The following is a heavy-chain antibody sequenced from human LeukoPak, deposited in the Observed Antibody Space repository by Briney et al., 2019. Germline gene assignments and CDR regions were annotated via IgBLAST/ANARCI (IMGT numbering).Heavy chain of an antibody. J-gene: IGHJ5*02. Sequence: ASVKVSCKASGYTFNNYYIHWVRQAPGQGLEWMGWINPDSGKTNYAQKFQGRVTMTRDTSINTLYMELSRLTYDDTATFYCTREARAGNWFDPWGQGTLITV. CDR2: INPDSGKT. V-gene: IGHV1-2*02. D-gene: IGHD5-12*01. CDR1: GYTFNNYY. CDR3: TREARAGNWFDP.